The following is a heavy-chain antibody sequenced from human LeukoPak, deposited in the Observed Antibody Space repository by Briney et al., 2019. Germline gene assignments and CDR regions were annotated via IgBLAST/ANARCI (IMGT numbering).Heavy chain of an antibody. J-gene: IGHJ4*02. CDR1: GCTFTTYD. V-gene: IGHV1-18*01. CDR3: ARDANGLDDY. CDR2: ISAYNGNT. Sequence: ASVKVSCKASGCTFTTYDINWVRQAPGQGLEWMGRISAYNGNTNYAQKLQGRVTMTTDTSTSTAYMELRSLRSDDTAVYYCARDANGLDDYWGQGTLVTVSS.